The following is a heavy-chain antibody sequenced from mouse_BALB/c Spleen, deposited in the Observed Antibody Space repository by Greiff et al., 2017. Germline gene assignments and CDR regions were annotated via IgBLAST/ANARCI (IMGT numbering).Heavy chain of an antibody. CDR2: ISSGGSYT. Sequence: DVKLVESGGGLVQPGGSLKLSCAASGFTFSSYGMSWVRQTPDKRLEWVATISSGGSYTYYPDSVKGRFTISRDNAKNTLYLQMSSLKSEDTAMYYCARHPTGYYAMDYWGQGTSVTVSS. J-gene: IGHJ4*01. V-gene: IGHV5-6*03. CDR3: ARHPTGYYAMDY. D-gene: IGHD4-1*02. CDR1: GFTFSSYG.